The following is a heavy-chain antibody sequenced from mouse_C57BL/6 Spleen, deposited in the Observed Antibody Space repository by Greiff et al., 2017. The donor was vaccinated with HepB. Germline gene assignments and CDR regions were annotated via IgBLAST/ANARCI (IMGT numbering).Heavy chain of an antibody. CDR3: ARATDYDYDEGFAY. D-gene: IGHD2-4*01. V-gene: IGHV1-81*01. CDR2: IYPRSGNT. J-gene: IGHJ3*01. Sequence: QVTLKVSGAELARPGASVKLSCKASGYTFTSYGISWVKQRTGQGLEWIGEIYPRSGNTYYNEKFKGKATLTADKSSSTAYMELRSLTSEDSAVYFCARATDYDYDEGFAYWGQGTLVTVSA. CDR1: GYTFTSYG.